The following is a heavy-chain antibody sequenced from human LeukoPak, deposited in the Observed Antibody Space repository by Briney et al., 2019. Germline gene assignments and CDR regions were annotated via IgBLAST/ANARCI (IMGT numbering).Heavy chain of an antibody. CDR2: ISTTGGTT. J-gene: IGHJ4*02. CDR1: GLTFSSYG. Sequence: GGTLRLSCAASGLTFSSYGMSWVRQAPGRGLEWVSAISTTGGTTYYADSVKGRFTISRDNSKNTLYLQMNSLRAEDTAIYYCAKGPLRGVTKGPIDFWGQGTLVTVSS. D-gene: IGHD3-10*01. CDR3: AKGPLRGVTKGPIDF. V-gene: IGHV3-23*01.